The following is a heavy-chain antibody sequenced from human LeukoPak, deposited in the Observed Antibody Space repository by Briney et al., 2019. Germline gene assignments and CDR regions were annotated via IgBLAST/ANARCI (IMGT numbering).Heavy chain of an antibody. CDR2: INGVGSSR. V-gene: IGHV3-74*01. CDR1: GFTFSNYW. D-gene: IGHD6-19*01. Sequence: GGSLRLSCAASGFTFSNYWMHWVRQAPGKGLVWVSRINGVGSSRNYADSVKGRFTISRDNAKNTVYLQMNSLRAEDTAVYFCAGASPHRLGAVGDYWGQGTLVTVSS. J-gene: IGHJ4*02. CDR3: AGASPHRLGAVGDY.